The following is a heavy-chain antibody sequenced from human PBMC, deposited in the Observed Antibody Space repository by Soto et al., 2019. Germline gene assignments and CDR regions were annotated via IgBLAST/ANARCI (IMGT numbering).Heavy chain of an antibody. CDR1: GGTFSSYA. Sequence: EASVKVSCKASGGTFSSYAISWVRQAPGQGLEWMGGIIPIFGTANYAQKFQGRVTITADKSTSTAYMELSSLRSEDTAVYYCERRSGVGYGSAFNGFDPWGQGTLVTVSS. CDR3: ERRSGVGYGSAFNGFDP. J-gene: IGHJ5*02. D-gene: IGHD3-10*01. V-gene: IGHV1-69*06. CDR2: IIPIFGTA.